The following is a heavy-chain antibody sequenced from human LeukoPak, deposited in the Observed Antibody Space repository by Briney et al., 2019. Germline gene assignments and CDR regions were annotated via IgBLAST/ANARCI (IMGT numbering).Heavy chain of an antibody. CDR3: ARARLSVAGDYFDY. V-gene: IGHV3-23*01. D-gene: IGHD6-19*01. Sequence: RGSLRLSCAASGFTFSSYAMSWVRQAPGEGLEWVSGISGSGGSTFYSDSVKGRFTISRDNSQNTLYLQMNSLRAEDTAVYYCARARLSVAGDYFDYWGQGTLVTVSS. J-gene: IGHJ4*02. CDR1: GFTFSSYA. CDR2: ISGSGGST.